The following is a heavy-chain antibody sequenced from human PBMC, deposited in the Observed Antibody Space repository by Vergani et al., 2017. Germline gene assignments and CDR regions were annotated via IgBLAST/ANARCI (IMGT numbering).Heavy chain of an antibody. CDR2: IYTSGST. J-gene: IGHJ5*02. V-gene: IGHV4-4*07. CDR1: GGSISSYY. CDR3: ASLGVPAANQNWFDP. D-gene: IGHD2-2*01. Sequence: QLQLQESGPGLVKPSETLSLTCTVSGGSISSYYWSWIRQPAGKGLEWIGRIYTSGSTNYNPSLKSRVTMSVDTSKNQFSLKLSSVTAADTAVYYCASLGVPAANQNWFDPWGQGTLVTVSS.